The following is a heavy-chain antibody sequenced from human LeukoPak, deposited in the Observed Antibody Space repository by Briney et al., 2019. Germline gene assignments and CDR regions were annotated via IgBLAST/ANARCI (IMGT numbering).Heavy chain of an antibody. V-gene: IGHV1-46*01. Sequence: ASVKVSCKASGYTFTSYYMHWVRQAPGQGLQWMGIINPTGGSTSYAQKFQGRVTVTRDMSTTTVFMELSGLRSEDTAVYYCARDVVRYFDWLPRFDYWGQGTLVTVSS. CDR3: ARDVVRYFDWLPRFDY. CDR1: GYTFTSYY. D-gene: IGHD3-9*01. CDR2: INPTGGST. J-gene: IGHJ4*02.